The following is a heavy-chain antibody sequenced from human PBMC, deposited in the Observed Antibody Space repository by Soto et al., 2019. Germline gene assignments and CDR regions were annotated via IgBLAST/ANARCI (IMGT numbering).Heavy chain of an antibody. D-gene: IGHD3-22*01. CDR1: EFTFSGHS. CDR3: ARERNVVIEDAFDI. Sequence: GGSLRLSGAASEFTFSGHSMHRVRKATGKGLEWVAVISYDGSNKYYADSVKRRFTISTDNSKNTLYLQMNSLRAEDTAVYYCARERNVVIEDAFDIWGQGTMVNVSS. V-gene: IGHV3-30-3*01. CDR2: ISYDGSNK. J-gene: IGHJ3*02.